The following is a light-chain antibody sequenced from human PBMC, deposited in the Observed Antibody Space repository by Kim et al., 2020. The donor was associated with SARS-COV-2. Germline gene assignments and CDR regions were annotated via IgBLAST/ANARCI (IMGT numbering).Light chain of an antibody. Sequence: DIVMTQSPDSLTVSLGERPTINCRSSQTILHSANNKNSLSWYQQQPEQPPKVLIYWASTRQIGVPERFTGSGSWTHFTLTISSLQAEDGSFYYCQHCSSTPYPFGSGTKLMI. CDR3: QHCSSTPYP. CDR1: QTILHSANNKNS. J-gene: IGKJ2*01. CDR2: WAS. V-gene: IGKV4-1*01.